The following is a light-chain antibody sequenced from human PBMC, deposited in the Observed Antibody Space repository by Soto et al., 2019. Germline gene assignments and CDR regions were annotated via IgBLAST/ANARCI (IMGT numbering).Light chain of an antibody. CDR3: SSYAVTSIFV. CDR1: NSNVGGYNY. V-gene: IGLV2-8*01. J-gene: IGLJ1*01. Sequence: QSALTQLPSASGSPGQSVTISCTGTNSNVGGYNYVSWYQQHPGKAPKVIIYEVSKRPSGVPDRFSGSKYGSTASLTVSGLQVEDEADYYCSSYAVTSIFVFGTGTKVIVL. CDR2: EVS.